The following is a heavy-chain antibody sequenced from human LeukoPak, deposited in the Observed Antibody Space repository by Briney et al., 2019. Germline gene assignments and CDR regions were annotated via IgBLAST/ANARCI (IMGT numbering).Heavy chain of an antibody. CDR2: INSGGSK. Sequence: RAGGSLRLSCAASGFTVSSNYMSWTSHAARDRMEWYSDINSGGSKYYAESLRARLTISRHNSKNTLYLQMNRLRVEDTAVYYCARETQVIVSTYYYYYGMDVWGQGTTVTVSS. CDR1: GFTVSSNY. D-gene: IGHD2-15*01. V-gene: IGHV3-53*04. J-gene: IGHJ6*02. CDR3: ARETQVIVSTYYYYYGMDV.